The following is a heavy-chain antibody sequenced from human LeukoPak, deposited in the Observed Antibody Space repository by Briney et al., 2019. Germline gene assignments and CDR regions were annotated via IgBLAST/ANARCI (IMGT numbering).Heavy chain of an antibody. V-gene: IGHV3-9*01. J-gene: IGHJ4*02. CDR2: ISWNSGSI. CDR3: AKAFSGSYYTVMDY. Sequence: PGGSLRLSCAASGFTFSSYWMSWVRQAPGKGLEWVSGISWNSGSIGYADSVKGRFTISRDNAKNSLYLQMNSLRAEDTALYYCAKAFSGSYYTVMDYWGQGTLVTVSS. D-gene: IGHD3-10*01. CDR1: GFTFSSYW.